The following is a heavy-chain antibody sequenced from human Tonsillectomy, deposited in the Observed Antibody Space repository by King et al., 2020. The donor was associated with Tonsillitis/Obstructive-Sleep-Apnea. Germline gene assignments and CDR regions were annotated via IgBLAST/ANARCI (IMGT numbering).Heavy chain of an antibody. D-gene: IGHD2-15*01. CDR1: GYSFTSYW. CDR3: ASPLLEGRYCSGGSCYSDYGMDV. CDR2: IYPGDSDT. V-gene: IGHV5-51*03. J-gene: IGHJ6*02. Sequence: QLVQSGAEVKKPGESLKISCKGSGYSFTSYWIGWVRQMPGKGLEWMGIIYPGDSDTRYSPSFQGQVTISADKSISTAYLQWSSLKASDTAMYYCASPLLEGRYCSGGSCYSDYGMDVWGQGTTVTVSS.